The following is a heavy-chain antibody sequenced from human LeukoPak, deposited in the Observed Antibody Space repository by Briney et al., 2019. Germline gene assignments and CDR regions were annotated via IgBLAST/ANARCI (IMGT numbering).Heavy chain of an antibody. CDR1: GGSFSGYY. CDR2: INHSGST. D-gene: IGHD6-13*01. CDR3: ASCIAAAGANWFDP. Sequence: PSETLSLTCAVYGGSFSGYYWSWIRQPPGKGLEWIGEINHSGSTNYNPSLKSRVTISVDKSKNQFSLKLSSVTAADTAVYYCASCIAAAGANWFDPWGQGTLVTVSS. V-gene: IGHV4-34*01. J-gene: IGHJ5*02.